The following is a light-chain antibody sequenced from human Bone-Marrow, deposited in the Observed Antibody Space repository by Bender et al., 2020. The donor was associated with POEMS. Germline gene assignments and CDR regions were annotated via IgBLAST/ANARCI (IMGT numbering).Light chain of an antibody. Sequence: QSVLTQPPSASGTPGQRVTISCSGSSSNIGSNAVYWYQQLPGTAPKVLIYSNNQRPSGVPARSSGSKSGTSASLTISDIQSEDEGDYYCSSWDDSLSGWVFGGGTKLTVL. CDR3: SSWDDSLSGWV. V-gene: IGLV1-44*01. CDR1: SSNIGSNA. J-gene: IGLJ3*02. CDR2: SNN.